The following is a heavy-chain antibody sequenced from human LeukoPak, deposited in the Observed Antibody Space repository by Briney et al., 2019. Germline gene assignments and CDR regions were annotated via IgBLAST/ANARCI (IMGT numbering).Heavy chain of an antibody. CDR1: GGSISSSSW. CDR2: IYHSGST. J-gene: IGHJ4*02. D-gene: IGHD2-15*01. CDR3: ARRYCSGGSCYVPYFDY. V-gene: IGHV4-4*02. Sequence: SETLSLTCAVSGGSISSSSWWSWVRQPPGKGLEWIGEIYHSGSTNYNPSLKSRVTISVDKSKNQFSLKLSSVTAADTAVYYCARRYCSGGSCYVPYFDYWGQGTLVTVSS.